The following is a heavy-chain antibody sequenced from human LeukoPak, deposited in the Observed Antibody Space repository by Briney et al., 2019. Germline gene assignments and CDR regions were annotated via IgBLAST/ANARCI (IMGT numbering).Heavy chain of an antibody. D-gene: IGHD1-26*01. CDR2: IYHSGTT. Sequence: SDTLSLTCAVSAYSISSSNWWAWIRQPPGKGLEWIGYIYHSGTTYYNPSLKSRVTISVDRSKNQFSLKLSSVTAADTAVYYCASGSYAFDIWGQGTMVTVSS. CDR3: ASGSYAFDI. CDR1: AYSISSSNW. V-gene: IGHV4-28*01. J-gene: IGHJ3*02.